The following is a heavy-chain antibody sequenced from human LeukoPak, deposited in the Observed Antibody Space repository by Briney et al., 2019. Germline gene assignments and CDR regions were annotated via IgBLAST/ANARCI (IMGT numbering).Heavy chain of an antibody. CDR3: ARARLGELSLYYD. Sequence: SETLSLTCTVSGGSISNYYWSWIREPAGKGLEWVGRIYTSGRTIYNPSLKTRVTMSADTSKNQFSLKLSSVTAADTAVYYCARARLGELSLYYDWGQGTLVTVSS. CDR1: GGSISNYY. CDR2: IYTSGRT. V-gene: IGHV4-4*07. J-gene: IGHJ4*02. D-gene: IGHD3-16*02.